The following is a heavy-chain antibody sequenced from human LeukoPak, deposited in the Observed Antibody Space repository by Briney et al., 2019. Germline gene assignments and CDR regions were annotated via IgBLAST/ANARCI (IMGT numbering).Heavy chain of an antibody. V-gene: IGHV3-23*01. J-gene: IGHJ6*02. Sequence: GGSLRLSCAASGFTFSRYAMSWVRQAPGKGLEWVSGISSGGDTTYYADSVKGRFTISRDNSKNTLYLQTNSLRAEDTAIYYCAKDYLMSPAGSDSAYYYYGMDVWGQGITVTVSS. D-gene: IGHD2-21*02. CDR2: ISSGGDTT. CDR3: AKDYLMSPAGSDSAYYYYGMDV. CDR1: GFTFSRYA.